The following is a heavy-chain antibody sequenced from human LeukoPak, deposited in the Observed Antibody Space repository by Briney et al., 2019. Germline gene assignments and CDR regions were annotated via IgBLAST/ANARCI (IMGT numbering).Heavy chain of an antibody. V-gene: IGHV3-23*01. Sequence: GGSLRLSCAASGAAFTKYGMKWVRQAAGAGLEYISGISRSGDITHYADSVKGRFAISRDNVQNTLYLQMNSLRADDTALYYCATEGFYYWGPGTQVTVSS. CDR3: ATEGFYY. CDR1: GAAFTKYG. J-gene: IGHJ4*02. CDR2: ISRSGDIT.